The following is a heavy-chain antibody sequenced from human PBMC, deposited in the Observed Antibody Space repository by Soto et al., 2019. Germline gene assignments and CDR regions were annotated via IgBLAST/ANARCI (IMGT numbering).Heavy chain of an antibody. CDR3: ARARRYYYDSSGSVGLNWFDP. D-gene: IGHD3-22*01. J-gene: IGHJ5*02. CDR2: IWYDGSNK. Sequence: PGGSLRLSCAASGFTFSSYGMHWVRQAPGKGLEWVAVIWYDGSNKYYADSVKGRFTISRDNSKNTLYLQMNSLRAEDTAVYYCARARRYYYDSSGSVGLNWFDPWGQGTLVTAPQ. CDR1: GFTFSSYG. V-gene: IGHV3-33*01.